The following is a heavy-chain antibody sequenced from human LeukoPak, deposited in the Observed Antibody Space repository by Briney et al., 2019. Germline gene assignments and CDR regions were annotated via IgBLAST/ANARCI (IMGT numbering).Heavy chain of an antibody. Sequence: SETLSLTCTVSGGSISSHYWSWIRQPPGKGLDWIAYLIDSVNTKDNPSLQSRLTLSADTSKNQFSLRLSSVTAADTAVYYCATIKRGSIFGYFDFWGQGIKVTVSS. CDR3: ATIKRGSIFGYFDF. D-gene: IGHD5-18*01. CDR1: GGSISSHY. V-gene: IGHV4-59*11. J-gene: IGHJ4*02. CDR2: LIDSVNT.